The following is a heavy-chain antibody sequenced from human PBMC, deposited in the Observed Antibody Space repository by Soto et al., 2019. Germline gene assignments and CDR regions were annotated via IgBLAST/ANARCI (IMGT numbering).Heavy chain of an antibody. CDR2: ISGYNGDT. CDR3: AKNGQPPYYYYGLDV. V-gene: IGHV1-18*01. Sequence: ASGKVSCKAPGYTFPRYGIRWVRQAPGQGLEWMGWISGYNGDTNYAQKFQDRVSMTIDTSTGTAYMELRSLTSDDTTIYYCAKNGQPPYYYYGLDVWGQGTKVTVSS. CDR1: GYTFPRYG. D-gene: IGHD2-8*01. J-gene: IGHJ6*02.